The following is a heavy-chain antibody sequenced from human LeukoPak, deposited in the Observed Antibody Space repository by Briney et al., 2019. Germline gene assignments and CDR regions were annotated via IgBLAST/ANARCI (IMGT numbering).Heavy chain of an antibody. CDR2: INSDGSST. V-gene: IGHV3-74*01. Sequence: GGSLRLSCAASGFTFSAYWMHWVRQSPGKGLVWVSRINSDGSSTDYADSVKGRFTISRDIAKSTLYLQMNSLRAEDTAVYYCARVATTSSKWSLDYWGQGTLVTVSS. D-gene: IGHD2-2*01. J-gene: IGHJ4*02. CDR1: GFTFSAYW. CDR3: ARVATTSSKWSLDY.